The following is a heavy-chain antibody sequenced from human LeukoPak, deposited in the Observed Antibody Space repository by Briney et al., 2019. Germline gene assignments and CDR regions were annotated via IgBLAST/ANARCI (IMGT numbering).Heavy chain of an antibody. CDR2: INTDGTSR. D-gene: IGHD4-23*01. CDR3: ARCGTAVPTDF. J-gene: IGHJ4*02. V-gene: IGHV3-74*01. CDR1: GFTFSNFW. Sequence: GGSLRLSCEVSGFTFSNFWIHWVRRAPGRGLMWVSRINTDGTSRVYADSVKGRFTISRDNAKNSLYLQMYSLRVEDTAIYYCARCGTAVPTDFWGQGTLVTVSS.